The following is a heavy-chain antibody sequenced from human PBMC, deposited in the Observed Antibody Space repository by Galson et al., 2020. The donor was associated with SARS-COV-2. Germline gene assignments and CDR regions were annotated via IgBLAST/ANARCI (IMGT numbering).Heavy chain of an antibody. CDR1: GGPISSSSW. V-gene: IGHV4-4*02. J-gene: IGHJ6*03. CDR2: IYHSGNT. CDR3: ARRLGLWGGVITYYYYDYMDV. D-gene: IGHD3-16*01. Sequence: SETLTLTCAVSGGPISSSSWSSSVRPPPGKGKAWIGAIYHSGNTNYNPPLKSRVTISIDKSKNQFSLQLSDVTAEDTDVYYCARRLGLWGGVITYYYYDYMDVWCKGSTVTVS.